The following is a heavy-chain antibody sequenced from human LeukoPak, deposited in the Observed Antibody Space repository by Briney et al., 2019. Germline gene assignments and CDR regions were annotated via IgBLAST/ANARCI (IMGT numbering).Heavy chain of an antibody. CDR3: ARDPRGYSYGYGLSS. J-gene: IGHJ4*02. Sequence: PSETLSLTCAVYGGSFSGYYWRWIRQPPGKGVEWIGEINHSGSTNYNPSLKSRVTISVDTSKNQFSLKLSSVTAADTAVYYCARDPRGYSYGYGLSSWGQGTLVTVSS. CDR2: INHSGST. V-gene: IGHV4-34*01. CDR1: GGSFSGYY. D-gene: IGHD5-18*01.